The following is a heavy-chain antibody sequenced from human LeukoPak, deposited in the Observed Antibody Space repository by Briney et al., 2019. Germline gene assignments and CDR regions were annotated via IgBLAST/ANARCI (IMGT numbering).Heavy chain of an antibody. Sequence: SETLSLTCTVSGGSISSSYWSWIRQPPGKGLGWIGYIYYTGSTNYNPSLKSRVTISVDTSKNQFSLKLSSVTAADTAVYYCARLKGYSSGWYPSYYFDYWGQGTLVTVSS. D-gene: IGHD6-19*01. CDR2: IYYTGST. CDR3: ARLKGYSSGWYPSYYFDY. CDR1: GGSISSSY. V-gene: IGHV4-59*08. J-gene: IGHJ4*02.